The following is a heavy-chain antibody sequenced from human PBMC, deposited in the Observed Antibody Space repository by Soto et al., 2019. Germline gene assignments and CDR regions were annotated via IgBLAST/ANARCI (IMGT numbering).Heavy chain of an antibody. CDR2: VSHDGRNT. V-gene: IGHV3-30*18. Sequence: GSLRLSCTASGFTFSNYVMSWVRQAPGKGLEWLAVVSHDGRNTHYADSVKGRFTISRDSSKNTVSLEMTSLRAEDTAVYYCAKGGRQWLVTSDFNYWGQGALVTVSS. CDR1: GFTFSNYV. D-gene: IGHD6-19*01. CDR3: AKGGRQWLVTSDFNY. J-gene: IGHJ4*02.